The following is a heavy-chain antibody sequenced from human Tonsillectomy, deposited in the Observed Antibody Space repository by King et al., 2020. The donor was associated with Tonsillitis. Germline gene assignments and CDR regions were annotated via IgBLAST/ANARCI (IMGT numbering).Heavy chain of an antibody. CDR1: GGSISSYY. CDR3: AREGWVQGIAEYHWYFDL. V-gene: IGHV4-59*01. D-gene: IGHD6-13*01. Sequence: QLQESGPGLVKPSETLSLTCTVSGGSISSYYWSWIRQPPGKGLEWIGYIYYSGSTNYNPSLKSRVTISVDTSKNQFSLKLSSVTAADTAVYYCAREGWVQGIAEYHWYFDLWGRGTLVTVSS. CDR2: IYYSGST. J-gene: IGHJ2*01.